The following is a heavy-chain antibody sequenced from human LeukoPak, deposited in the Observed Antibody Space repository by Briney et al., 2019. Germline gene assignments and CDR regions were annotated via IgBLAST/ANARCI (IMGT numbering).Heavy chain of an antibody. CDR2: ISGSGGST. V-gene: IGHV3-23*01. J-gene: IGHJ4*02. Sequence: GGSLRLSCAASGFTFSNYAMSWVRQAPGKGLEWGSAISGSGGSTFYADSVKGRFTISRDNSKNTLYLQMNSLRAGDTAVYYCAKDLRGGITMIVGPFDYWGQGTLVTVSS. D-gene: IGHD3-22*01. CDR3: AKDLRGGITMIVGPFDY. CDR1: GFTFSNYA.